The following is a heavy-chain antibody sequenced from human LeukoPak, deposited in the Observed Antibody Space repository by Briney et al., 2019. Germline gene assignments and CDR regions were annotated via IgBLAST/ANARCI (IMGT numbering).Heavy chain of an antibody. J-gene: IGHJ4*02. CDR3: ARVPRAPTASPFDY. D-gene: IGHD3-10*01. CDR2: INHSGST. V-gene: IGHV4-34*01. Sequence: SETLSLTCAVYGGSFSGYYWSWIRQPPGKGLEWIGEINHSGSTNYNPSLKTRATISVDTSKNQFSLNLSSATAADTAVYYCARVPRAPTASPFDYWGQGTLVTVSS. CDR1: GGSFSGYY.